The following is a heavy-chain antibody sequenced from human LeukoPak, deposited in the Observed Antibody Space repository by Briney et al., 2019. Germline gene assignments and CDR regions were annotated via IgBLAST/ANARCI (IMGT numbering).Heavy chain of an antibody. D-gene: IGHD3-22*01. Sequence: PSQTLSLTCTVSGGSVSSGGYYWSWIRQHPGKGLEWIGYIYYSGSTNYNPSLKSRVTISVDTSKNQFSLKPSSVTAADTAVYYCARVVDYYDSSGYYYDGMVIDYWGQGTLVTVSS. V-gene: IGHV4-61*08. CDR3: ARVVDYYDSSGYYYDGMVIDY. CDR1: GGSVSSGGYY. CDR2: IYYSGST. J-gene: IGHJ4*02.